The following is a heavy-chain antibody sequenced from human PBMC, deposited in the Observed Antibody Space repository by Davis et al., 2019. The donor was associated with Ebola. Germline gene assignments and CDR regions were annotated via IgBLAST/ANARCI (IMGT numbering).Heavy chain of an antibody. CDR3: ARASSSWTPVLDY. J-gene: IGHJ4*02. CDR2: TYYRSKWYN. D-gene: IGHD6-13*01. Sequence: SETLSLTCAISGDSVSTNSAAWNSIRQSPSRGLEWLGRTYYRSKWYNDYAVSVKSRITINPDTSKNQSSLQLNSVTPEDTAVYYCARASSSWTPVLDYWGQGTLVTVSS. V-gene: IGHV6-1*01. CDR1: GDSVSTNSAA.